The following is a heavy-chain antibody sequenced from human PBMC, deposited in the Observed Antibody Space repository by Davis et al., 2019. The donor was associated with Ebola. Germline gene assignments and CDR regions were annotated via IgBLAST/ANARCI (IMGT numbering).Heavy chain of an antibody. CDR3: ATYLQRGMGV. CDR1: GFIFSSYV. D-gene: IGHD4-11*01. J-gene: IGHJ6*04. V-gene: IGHV3-74*01. Sequence: GESLKISCAASGFIFSSYVMSWVRQAPGKGLVWVSRINSDGSSTSYADSVKGRFTISRDNAKNSLFLQMNSLRAEDTAVYYCATYLQRGMGVWGKGTTVTVSS. CDR2: INSDGSST.